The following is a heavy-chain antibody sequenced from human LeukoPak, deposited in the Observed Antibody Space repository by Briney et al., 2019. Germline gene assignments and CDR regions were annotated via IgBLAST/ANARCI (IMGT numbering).Heavy chain of an antibody. CDR1: GYTFTGYY. CDR2: INPNSGGT. CDR3: AGDGCSSTSCYSFDP. Sequence: GASVKVSCKASGYTFTGYYMHWVRQAPGQGLEWMGWINPNSGGTNYAQKFQGRVTMTRDTSISTAYMELSRLRSDDTAVYYCAGDGCSSTSCYSFDPWGQGTLVTVSS. V-gene: IGHV1-2*02. D-gene: IGHD2-2*02. J-gene: IGHJ5*02.